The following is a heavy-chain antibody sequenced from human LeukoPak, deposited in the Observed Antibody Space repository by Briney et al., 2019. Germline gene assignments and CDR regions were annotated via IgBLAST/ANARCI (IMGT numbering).Heavy chain of an antibody. Sequence: GGSLRLSCAASGFTFSSYGMHWVRQAPGKGLEWVAFIRYDGSNKYYADSVKGRFTISRDNPKNTLYLQMNSLRAEDTAVYYCAKDYYGSGSYTYYYGMDVWGQGTTVTVSS. CDR2: IRYDGSNK. CDR1: GFTFSSYG. CDR3: AKDYYGSGSYTYYYGMDV. J-gene: IGHJ6*02. V-gene: IGHV3-30*02. D-gene: IGHD3-10*01.